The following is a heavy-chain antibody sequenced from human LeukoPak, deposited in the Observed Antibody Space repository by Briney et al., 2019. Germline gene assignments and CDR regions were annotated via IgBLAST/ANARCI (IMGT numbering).Heavy chain of an antibody. CDR3: AKGDYYGSGSPFDY. CDR2: ISGSGGST. Sequence: GGSLRLSCAASGFTFSSYAMSWVRQAPGKGLEWVSAISGSGGSTYYADSVRGRFTISRDNSKNTLYLQMNSLRAEDTAVYYCAKGDYYGSGSPFDYWGQGTLVTVSS. J-gene: IGHJ4*02. V-gene: IGHV3-23*01. D-gene: IGHD3-10*01. CDR1: GFTFSSYA.